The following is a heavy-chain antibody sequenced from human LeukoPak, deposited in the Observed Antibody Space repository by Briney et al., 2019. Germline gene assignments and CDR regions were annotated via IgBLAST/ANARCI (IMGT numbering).Heavy chain of an antibody. Sequence: SETLSLTCTVSGDSISSSSYFWGWIRQPPGKGLEWIGSIYYSGSTNYNPSLKSRVTIPVDTSKNQFSLKLSSVTAADTAVYYCASSGGSYLSLDYWGQGTLVTVSS. V-gene: IGHV4-39*07. D-gene: IGHD1-26*01. CDR3: ASSGGSYLSLDY. CDR1: GDSISSSSYF. CDR2: IYYSGST. J-gene: IGHJ4*02.